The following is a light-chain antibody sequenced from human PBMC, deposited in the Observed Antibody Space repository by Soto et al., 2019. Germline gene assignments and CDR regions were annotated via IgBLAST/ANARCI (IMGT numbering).Light chain of an antibody. J-gene: IGLJ1*01. CDR3: CSYAGSSTFV. V-gene: IGLV2-23*01. CDR2: EGS. Sequence: LTQPASVSGSPGQSITISCTGTSSDVGSYNLASWYQQHPGKAPKLMIYEGSKRPSGVSNRFSGSKSGNTASLTISGLQAEDEADYYCCSYAGSSTFVFGTGTKVTVL. CDR1: SSDVGSYNL.